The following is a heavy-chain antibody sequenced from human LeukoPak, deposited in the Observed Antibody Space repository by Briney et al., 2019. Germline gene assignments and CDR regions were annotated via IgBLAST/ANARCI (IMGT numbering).Heavy chain of an antibody. CDR2: ISGSGGST. CDR1: EFTFSSYA. J-gene: IGHJ5*02. CDR3: VQGHSSGWYWLDP. V-gene: IGHV3-23*01. D-gene: IGHD6-19*01. Sequence: GGSLRLSCAASEFTFSSYAMSWVRQAPGKGLEWLSTISGSGGSTYYADSVKGRFTISRDNSINTLYLRMNSLRGEDTAVYYCVQGHSSGWYWLDPWGQGTLVTVSS.